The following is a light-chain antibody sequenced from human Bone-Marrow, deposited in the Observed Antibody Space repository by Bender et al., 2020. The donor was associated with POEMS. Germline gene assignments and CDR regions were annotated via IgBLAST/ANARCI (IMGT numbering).Light chain of an antibody. CDR3: QSYDSGLGGFVV. V-gene: IGLV2-23*01. Sequence: QSALTQTASVSGSPGQSITISCTGTSSDVGTYRLVSWYQHLPGKAPKLMIYEGSKRPSGVSNRFSGSKSGNTASLTISGLQADDEADYYCQSYDSGLGGFVVFGGGTKLTVL. CDR1: SSDVGTYRL. CDR2: EGS. J-gene: IGLJ2*01.